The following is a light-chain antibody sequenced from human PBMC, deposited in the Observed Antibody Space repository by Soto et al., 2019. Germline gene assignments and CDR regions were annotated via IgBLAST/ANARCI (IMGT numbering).Light chain of an antibody. V-gene: IGKV3-15*01. CDR2: GAS. CDR3: QQYNNWPAT. J-gene: IGKJ1*01. Sequence: EIVMTQSPATLSLSPGERATLSCRASQSVSSNLAWYQQKPGQAPRLLIYGASTRATGIPARFSGSGSGTEFTLTISSLHSEDFAVYYCQQYNNWPATFGQGTKVEIK. CDR1: QSVSSN.